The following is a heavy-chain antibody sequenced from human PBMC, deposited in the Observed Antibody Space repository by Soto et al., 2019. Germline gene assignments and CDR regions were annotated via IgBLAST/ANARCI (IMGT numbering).Heavy chain of an antibody. CDR1: GFRFNSYG. J-gene: IGHJ3*02. V-gene: IGHV3-30*18. Sequence: QVQLAESGGGVVQPGRSLRLSCAASGFRFNSYGMHWVRQAPGKGLEWVAVMSHDGSNEYCADSVKGRFTISRDNSKNTLYLQMNSLIAKDTALYYFAKAFGRYCSSGSCYSDAFDIWGQGTMVTVS. D-gene: IGHD2-15*01. CDR3: AKAFGRYCSSGSCYSDAFDI. CDR2: MSHDGSNE.